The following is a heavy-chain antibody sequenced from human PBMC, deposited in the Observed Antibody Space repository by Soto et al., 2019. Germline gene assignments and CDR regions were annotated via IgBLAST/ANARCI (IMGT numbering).Heavy chain of an antibody. J-gene: IGHJ6*02. D-gene: IGHD2-15*01. Sequence: GASVKVSFKASGYTFTSYARHWVRQAPGQRLEWMGWINAGNGNTKYSQKFQGRVTITRDTSASTAYMELSSLRSEDTAVYYCARDGGYCSGGSCYHYYYYYGMDVWGQGTTVTVSS. CDR1: GYTFTSYA. CDR2: INAGNGNT. V-gene: IGHV1-3*01. CDR3: ARDGGYCSGGSCYHYYYYYGMDV.